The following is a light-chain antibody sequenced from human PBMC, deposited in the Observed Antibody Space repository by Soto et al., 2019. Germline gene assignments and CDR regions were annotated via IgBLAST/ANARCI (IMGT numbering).Light chain of an antibody. CDR1: GSDVGGYNY. CDR2: EVS. CDR3: SSYAGSNIYVV. J-gene: IGLJ2*01. Sequence: QSALTQPPSASGSPGQSVTISCTGTGSDVGGYNYVSWYQHHPGKAPKLMLYEVSTRPSGVPDRFSGSKSGNTASLTVSGLQAEDEADYCCSSYAGSNIYVVFGGETKLTVL. V-gene: IGLV2-8*01.